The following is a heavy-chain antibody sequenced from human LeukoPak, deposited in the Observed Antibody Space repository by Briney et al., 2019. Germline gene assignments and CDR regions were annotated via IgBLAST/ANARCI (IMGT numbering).Heavy chain of an antibody. J-gene: IGHJ4*02. CDR2: IYYSGIT. V-gene: IGHV4-39*07. D-gene: IGHD5/OR15-5a*01. CDR1: GGSIRSSSYY. Sequence: SETLSLTCTVSGGSIRSSSYYWGWIRQPPGKGLEWIGTIYYSGITYCNPSLKSRVTISVDTSKNQFSLKLSSVTAADTAMYYCARVAHDLYPYYFDYWGQGTLVTVSS. CDR3: ARVAHDLYPYYFDY.